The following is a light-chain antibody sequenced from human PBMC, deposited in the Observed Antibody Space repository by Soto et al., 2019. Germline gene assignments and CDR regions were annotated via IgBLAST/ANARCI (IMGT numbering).Light chain of an antibody. CDR1: SSDVGSYNL. CDR3: CSYARSSTYV. J-gene: IGLJ1*01. CDR2: EVS. V-gene: IGLV2-23*02. Sequence: ALTQPASVSGSPGQSITISCTGTSSDVGSYNLVSWYQQHPGKAPKLMIYEVSERPSGVSNRFSGSKSGNTASLTISGLQAEDEADYYCCSYARSSTYVFGTGTKVTVL.